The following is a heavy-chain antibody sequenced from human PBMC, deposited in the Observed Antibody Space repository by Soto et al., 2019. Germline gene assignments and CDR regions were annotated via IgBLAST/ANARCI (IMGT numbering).Heavy chain of an antibody. CDR3: VRDGSKTLRDCFDP. D-gene: IGHD4-17*01. V-gene: IGHV4-4*07. Sequence: SETLSLTCNVSGGSMSKFYWSWIRKTAGKGLEWMGRVYATGTSDYNPSLRSRIAMSVDISKKTFSLRLRSVTAADTGVYYCVRDGSKTLRDCFDPWGQGILVTVSS. CDR1: GGSMSKFY. CDR2: VYATGTS. J-gene: IGHJ5*02.